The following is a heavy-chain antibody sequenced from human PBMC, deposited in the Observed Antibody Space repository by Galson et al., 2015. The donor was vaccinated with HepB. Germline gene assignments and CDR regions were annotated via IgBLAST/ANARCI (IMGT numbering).Heavy chain of an antibody. D-gene: IGHD4/OR15-4a*01. CDR3: ARKKGDYGDYADY. J-gene: IGHJ4*02. CDR1: GFTLSDSY. Sequence: SLRLSCAASGFTLSDSYMSWIRQAPGKGLEWVSYISCGGSFRHYADSVKGRFTISKDNAKNSLYLQMNSLKAEDTAVYYCARKKGDYGDYADYWGQGTLVTVSS. V-gene: IGHV3-11*06. CDR2: ISCGGSFR.